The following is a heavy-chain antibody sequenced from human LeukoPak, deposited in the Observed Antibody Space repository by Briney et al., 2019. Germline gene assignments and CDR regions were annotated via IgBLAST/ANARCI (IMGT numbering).Heavy chain of an antibody. V-gene: IGHV3-48*03. CDR2: ISSSGSAI. D-gene: IGHD5-12*01. J-gene: IGHJ5*02. Sequence: TGGSLRLSCAASGFTFSSYEMNWVRQAPGKGLEWVSYISSSGSAIYYADSVKGRFTISRDNAKNSLYLQMNSLRAEDTAVYYCASDQAWLSWFDPWGQGTLVTVSS. CDR3: ASDQAWLSWFDP. CDR1: GFTFSSYE.